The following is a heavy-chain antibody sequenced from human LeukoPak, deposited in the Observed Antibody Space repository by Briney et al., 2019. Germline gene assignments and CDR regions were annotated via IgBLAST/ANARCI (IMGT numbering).Heavy chain of an antibody. D-gene: IGHD6-13*01. CDR3: ARDIGSSWYGYYYYGMDV. Sequence: SETLSLTCTASGGSISSYYWSWIRQPPGKGLEWIGYIYYSGSTNYNPSLKSRVTISVDTSKNQFSLKLSSVTAADTAVYYCARDIGSSWYGYYYYGMDVWGQGTTVTVSS. V-gene: IGHV4-59*01. CDR2: IYYSGST. J-gene: IGHJ6*02. CDR1: GGSISSYY.